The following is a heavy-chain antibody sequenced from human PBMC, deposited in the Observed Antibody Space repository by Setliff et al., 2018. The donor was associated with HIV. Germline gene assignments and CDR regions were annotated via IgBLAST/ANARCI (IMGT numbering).Heavy chain of an antibody. CDR3: ARGRIALNYYYYMDF. CDR2: ITNDGKKK. D-gene: IGHD6-13*01. J-gene: IGHJ6*03. V-gene: IGHV3-30*01. CDR1: GFSFSASG. Sequence: GGSLRLSCVASGFSFSASGAHWVRQAPGKGLEWVALITNDGKKKYYADSVTGRFTISRDNSKDTVYLQMNTLSGEDAAVYYCARGRIALNYYYYMDFWGKGTSVTVSS.